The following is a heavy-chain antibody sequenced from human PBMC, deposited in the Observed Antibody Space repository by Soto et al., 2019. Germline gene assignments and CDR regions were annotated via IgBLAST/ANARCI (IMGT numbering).Heavy chain of an antibody. CDR2: ISGSGGST. CDR1: GVTFSSYA. V-gene: IGHV3-23*01. D-gene: IGHD3-22*01. CDR3: AKADYYDSSGYYYVDY. J-gene: IGHJ4*02. Sequence: GGSLRLSCAASGVTFSSYAMSWVRQAPGKGLEWVSAISGSGGSTYYADSVKGRFTISRDNSKNTLYLQMNSLRAEDTAVYYCAKADYYDSSGYYYVDYWGQGTLVTVSS.